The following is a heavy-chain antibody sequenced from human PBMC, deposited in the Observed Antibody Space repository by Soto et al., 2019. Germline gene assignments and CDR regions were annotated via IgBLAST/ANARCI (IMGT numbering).Heavy chain of an antibody. D-gene: IGHD6-13*01. V-gene: IGHV1-46*01. CDR1: GYTFTSYY. Sequence: ASVKVSCKASGYTFTSYYMHWVRQAPGQGLEWMGRINPSVGSTSYAQKFQGRVTITADTSTSTAYMELSSLRSEDTAVYYCARSSPANDVEQQLAWGQGTLVTVSS. J-gene: IGHJ4*02. CDR2: INPSVGST. CDR3: ARSSPANDVEQQLA.